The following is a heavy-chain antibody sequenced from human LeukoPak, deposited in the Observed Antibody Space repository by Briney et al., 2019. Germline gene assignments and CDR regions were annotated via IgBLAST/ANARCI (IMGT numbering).Heavy chain of an antibody. CDR1: GYTFTSYG. Sequence: GASVKVSCKTSGYTFTSYGMHWVRQAPGQGLEWMGWTNAGNGNTKYSQKFQGRVTITRDTSASTAYIELSSLRSEDTAVYYCARVPLYDSSGYYYPHWGQGTLVTVSS. V-gene: IGHV1-3*01. D-gene: IGHD3-22*01. J-gene: IGHJ1*01. CDR2: TNAGNGNT. CDR3: ARVPLYDSSGYYYPH.